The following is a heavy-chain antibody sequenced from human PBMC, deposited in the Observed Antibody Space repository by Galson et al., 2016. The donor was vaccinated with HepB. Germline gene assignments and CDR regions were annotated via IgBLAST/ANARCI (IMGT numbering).Heavy chain of an antibody. CDR1: GYTFSDYA. Sequence: SVKVSCKASGYTFSDYAISWVRQAPGQGLEWMGWTGAYKGNTKHSQKPQGRVPMTADTSASTAYMELRSVESDDTAVYYCAREHPLHLIWFGDSMPKYYRGMDVWGQGTTVTVSS. CDR2: TGAYKGNT. V-gene: IGHV1-18*01. J-gene: IGHJ6*02. CDR3: AREHPLHLIWFGDSMPKYYRGMDV. D-gene: IGHD3-10*01.